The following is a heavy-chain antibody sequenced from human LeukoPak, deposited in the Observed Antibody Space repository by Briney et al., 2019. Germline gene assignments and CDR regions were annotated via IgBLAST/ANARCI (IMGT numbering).Heavy chain of an antibody. CDR3: ASEGSGWYYFDY. V-gene: IGHV4-39*07. Sequence: SETLSLTCTVSGGSISSSSYYWGWIRQPPGKGLEWIGSIYYSGSTYYNPSFKSRVTISVDTSKNQFSLKLSSVTAADTAVYYCASEGSGWYYFDYWGQGTLVTVSS. J-gene: IGHJ4*02. CDR2: IYYSGST. CDR1: GGSISSSSYY. D-gene: IGHD6-19*01.